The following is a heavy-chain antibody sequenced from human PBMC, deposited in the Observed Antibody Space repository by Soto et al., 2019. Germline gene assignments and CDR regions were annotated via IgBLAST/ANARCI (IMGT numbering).Heavy chain of an antibody. D-gene: IGHD2-15*01. CDR2: IDYNGVT. CDR3: GKVLVGATGHTDSDS. Sequence: SETLSLTCTVSGVSIYRSGYYWGWIRQPPGRGLEWIGNIDYNGVTYSNPSLKSRVTISRDTSKNQFSLKLTSVTAADTALYYCGKVLVGATGHTDSDSWGPGTLVTVSS. J-gene: IGHJ4*02. V-gene: IGHV4-39*01. CDR1: GVSIYRSGYY.